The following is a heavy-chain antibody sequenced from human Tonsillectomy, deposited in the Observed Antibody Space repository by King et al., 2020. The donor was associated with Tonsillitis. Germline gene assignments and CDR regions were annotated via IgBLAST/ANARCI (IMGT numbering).Heavy chain of an antibody. Sequence: QLVQSGAEVKKPGASVKVSCKASGYTFTGYYMHWVRQAPGQGLEWMGWISPNSGGTNYAQKFQGRVTVTSDTSINTAYMELSGLRSEDTAVYYCAREGGVAAASSEAWFDPWGQGTLVTVSS. CDR1: GYTFTGYY. CDR3: AREGGVAAASSEAWFDP. J-gene: IGHJ5*02. D-gene: IGHD6-13*01. V-gene: IGHV1-2*02. CDR2: ISPNSGGT.